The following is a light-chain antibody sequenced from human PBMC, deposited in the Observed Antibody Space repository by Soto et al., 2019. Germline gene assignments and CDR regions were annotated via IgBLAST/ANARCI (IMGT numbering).Light chain of an antibody. CDR3: SSFTSTSTYV. Sequence: QSALTQPASVSGSPGQSITISCTGTNSDVGGYNYVSWYQQHPGKVPKLMIYEVSNRPSGVSNRFSGSKSSNTASLTISGFQAEDEADYYCSSFTSTSTYVFGTGTKVTVL. J-gene: IGLJ1*01. V-gene: IGLV2-14*01. CDR2: EVS. CDR1: NSDVGGYNY.